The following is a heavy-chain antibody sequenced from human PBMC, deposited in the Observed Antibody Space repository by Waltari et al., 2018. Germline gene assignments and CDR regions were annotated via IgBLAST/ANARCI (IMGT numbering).Heavy chain of an antibody. CDR3: ARGGLYGQQLLESAFEI. D-gene: IGHD6-13*01. CDR2: IIPMFGTA. V-gene: IGHV1-69*12. CDR1: GGSFSTYA. Sequence: QVQLVQSGAEVKKPGSSVKVSCKVSGGSFSTYAITWVRQAPGQGLEWMGGIIPMFGTANYAKKFQERVSITADGSMTTAYMELSSLTSEDTAVYYCARGGLYGQQLLESAFEIWGQGTQVTVSS. J-gene: IGHJ3*02.